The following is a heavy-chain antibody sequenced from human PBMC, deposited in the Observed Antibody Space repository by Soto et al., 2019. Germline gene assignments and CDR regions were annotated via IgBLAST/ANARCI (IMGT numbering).Heavy chain of an antibody. CDR2: IYYSGTT. CDR1: GYSISSRNW. D-gene: IGHD1-26*01. J-gene: IGHJ4*02. V-gene: IGHV4-28*01. CDR3: ARRESQGPIDY. Sequence: QVQLQESGPGLVKPSDTLSLTCAVSGYSISSRNWGGWIRQPPGKGLEWIGYIYYSGTTYYNPSLKSRVTMSVDTSRNQFSLKLTSVTAVDTAVYYCARRESQGPIDYWGQGTLVTVSS.